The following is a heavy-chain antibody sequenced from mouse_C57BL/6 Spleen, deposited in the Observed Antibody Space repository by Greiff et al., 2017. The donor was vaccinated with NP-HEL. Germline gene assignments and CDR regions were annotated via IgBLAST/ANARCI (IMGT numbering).Heavy chain of an antibody. J-gene: IGHJ2*01. D-gene: IGHD2-4*01. CDR2: INPNNGGT. CDR1: GYTFTDYY. V-gene: IGHV1-26*01. Sequence: EVQLQQSGPELVKPGASVKISCKASGYTFTDYYMNWVKQSHGKSLEWIGDINPNNGGTSYNQKFKGKATLTVDKSSSTAYMELRSLTSEDSAVYYCARRVIYYDYGFDYWGQGTTLTVSS. CDR3: ARRVIYYDYGFDY.